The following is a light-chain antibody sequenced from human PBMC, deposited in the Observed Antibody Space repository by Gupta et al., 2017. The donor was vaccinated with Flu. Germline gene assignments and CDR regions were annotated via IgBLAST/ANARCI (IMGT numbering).Light chain of an antibody. V-gene: IGKV6-21*01. J-gene: IGKJ1*01. CDR2: YAS. Sequence: EIVLTQSPDFQSVTPKERVTITCRASQNIVGALHWYQQKPDQSPKVLIKYASQSFSGVPSRFSGSGSGTDFTLTINGLETEDAATYYCHQSSDLPWTFGQGTKVEIQ. CDR3: HQSSDLPWT. CDR1: QNIVGA.